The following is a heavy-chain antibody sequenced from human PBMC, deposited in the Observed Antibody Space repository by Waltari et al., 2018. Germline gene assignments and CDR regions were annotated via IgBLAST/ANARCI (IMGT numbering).Heavy chain of an antibody. CDR2: INPNSGGT. J-gene: IGHJ4*02. CDR3: ARGPGGVVVIRGGHFDY. Sequence: QVQLVQSGAEVKKPGASVQVSCKASGYTFTGYYMHWVRQAPGQGLEWMGRINPNSGGTNYAKKLQGRCTRTRDTANSTAYMELSRLRSDDTAVYYCARGPGGVVVIRGGHFDYWGQGTLVTVSS. D-gene: IGHD3-22*01. CDR1: GYTFTGYY. V-gene: IGHV1-2*06.